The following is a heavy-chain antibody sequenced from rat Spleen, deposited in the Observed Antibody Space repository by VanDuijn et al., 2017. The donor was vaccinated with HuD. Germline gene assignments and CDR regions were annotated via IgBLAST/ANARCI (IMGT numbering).Heavy chain of an antibody. D-gene: IGHD5-1*01. J-gene: IGHJ2*01. V-gene: IGHV2-45*01. Sequence: QVQLMESGPGLVQPSETLSLTCTVSGFSLTRYNVHWVRQPPGKGLEWMGVMGSGGNTDYHSALKSRLSISRDTSRNQVFLKMNSLQSEDTTTYYCAREVLTGRGYYFDYWGQGVMVTVSS. CDR1: GFSLTRYN. CDR2: MGSGGNT. CDR3: AREVLTGRGYYFDY.